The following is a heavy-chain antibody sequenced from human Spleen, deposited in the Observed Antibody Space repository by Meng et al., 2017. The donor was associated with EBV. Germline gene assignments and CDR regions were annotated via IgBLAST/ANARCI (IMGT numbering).Heavy chain of an antibody. CDR2: IYHSGST. Sequence: QVQLQKSGPRLVKPSXXLSLTXAVSGGSXXXSNWWSWVRQPPGKGLEWIGEIYHSGSTNYNPSLKSRVTISVDTSKNHFSLKLSSVTAADTAVYYCAKDGGRGLCSGGSCFLGWFDPWGQGTLCTVSS. D-gene: IGHD2-15*01. CDR3: AKDGGRGLCSGGSCFLGWFDP. CDR1: GGSXXXSNW. J-gene: IGHJ5*02. V-gene: IGHV4-4*02.